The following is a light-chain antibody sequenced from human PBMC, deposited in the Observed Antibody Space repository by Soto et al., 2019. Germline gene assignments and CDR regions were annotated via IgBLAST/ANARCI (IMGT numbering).Light chain of an antibody. CDR3: QQYASSPLT. CDR2: GAS. V-gene: IGKV3-20*01. J-gene: IGKJ4*01. CDR1: QSVGRNY. Sequence: EIVLTQSPGTLSVSPGERATLSCRASQSVGRNYLAWYQQKPGQAPRLLIYGASSRATGIPDRVSGSGSGTDFTRIISRLEPEDFAVYYCQQYASSPLTFGGGTKVETK.